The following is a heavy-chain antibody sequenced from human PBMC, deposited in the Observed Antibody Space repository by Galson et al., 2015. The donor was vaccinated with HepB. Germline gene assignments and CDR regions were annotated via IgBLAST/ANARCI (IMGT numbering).Heavy chain of an antibody. CDR2: ISYDGSNK. V-gene: IGHV3-30-3*01. CDR1: GFTFSSYA. Sequence: SLRLSCAASGFTFSSYAMHWVRQAPGKGLEWVAVISYDGSNKYYADSVKGRFTISRDNSKNTLYLQMNSLRAEDTAVYYCARSSRFVDTAMALDYWGQGTLVTVSS. CDR3: ARSSRFVDTAMALDY. D-gene: IGHD5-18*01. J-gene: IGHJ4*02.